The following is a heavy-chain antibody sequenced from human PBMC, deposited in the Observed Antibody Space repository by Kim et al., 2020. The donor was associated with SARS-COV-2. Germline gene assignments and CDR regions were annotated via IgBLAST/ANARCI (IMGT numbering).Heavy chain of an antibody. CDR2: I. J-gene: IGHJ6*02. V-gene: IGHV3-11*04. D-gene: IGHD2-8*01. Sequence: IYYEAPVKGRFTISRDNAKNSLYLKMNSLRAEDTAVYYCAREEGNGFGMDVWGQGTTVTVSS. CDR3: AREEGNGFGMDV.